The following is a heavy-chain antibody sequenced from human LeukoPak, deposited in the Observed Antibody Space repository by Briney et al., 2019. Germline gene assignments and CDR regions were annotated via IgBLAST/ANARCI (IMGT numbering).Heavy chain of an antibody. CDR3: ARDVISRQMITLGLGF. CDR2: ISGSGGST. V-gene: IGHV3-23*01. CDR1: GFTFSSYA. J-gene: IGHJ4*02. Sequence: PGGSLRLSCAASGFTFSSYAMSWVRQAPGKGLEWVSAISGSGGSTYYADSVKGRFTISRDNSKNTLYLQMNSLRVDDTAVYYCARDVISRQMITLGLGFWGQGTLVTVSS. D-gene: IGHD1-20*01.